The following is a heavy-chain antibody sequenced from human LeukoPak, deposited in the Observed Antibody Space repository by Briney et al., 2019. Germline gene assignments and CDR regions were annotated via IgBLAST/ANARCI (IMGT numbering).Heavy chain of an antibody. CDR3: VREGSLDDFDY. V-gene: IGHV3-11*04. CDR2: ITKTGNSK. J-gene: IGHJ4*02. D-gene: IGHD3-9*01. CDR1: GFTVSSNY. Sequence: GGSLRLSCAASGFTVSSNYMSWVRQAPGKGPEWVSYITKTGNSKYYADSVKGRFTVSRDDAHKSLYLQMDSLGAEDTAVYYCVREGSLDDFDYWGQGTLVTVSS.